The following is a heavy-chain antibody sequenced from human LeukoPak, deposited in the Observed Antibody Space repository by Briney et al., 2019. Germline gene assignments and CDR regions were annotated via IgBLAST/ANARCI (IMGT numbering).Heavy chain of an antibody. J-gene: IGHJ6*02. D-gene: IGHD3-3*01. CDR1: GYTFTSYD. Sequence: ASVKVSCKASGYTFTSYDINWVRQATGQGLEWMGRMNPNSGNTGYAQKFQGRVTMTRNTSISTAYMELSSLRSEDTAVYYCAREGWRDYYYYGMDVWGQGTTVTVSS. V-gene: IGHV1-8*01. CDR3: AREGWRDYYYYGMDV. CDR2: MNPNSGNT.